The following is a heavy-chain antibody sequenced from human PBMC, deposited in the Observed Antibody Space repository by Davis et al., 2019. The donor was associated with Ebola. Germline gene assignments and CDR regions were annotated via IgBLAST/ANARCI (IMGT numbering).Heavy chain of an antibody. CDR1: GFTFGVYS. J-gene: IGHJ5*02. V-gene: IGHV3-23*01. Sequence: GESLKISCAASGFTFGVYSMNWVRQAPGKGLEWVSAISGSGGSTFYADSVKGRFTISRDNSKNTLYLQMNSLRAEDTAVYYCANWVLVGPTTWGQGTLVTVSS. CDR3: ANWVLVGPTT. D-gene: IGHD1-26*01. CDR2: ISGSGGST.